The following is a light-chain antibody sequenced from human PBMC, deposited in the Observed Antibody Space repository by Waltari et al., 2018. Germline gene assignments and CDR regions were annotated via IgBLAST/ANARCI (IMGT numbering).Light chain of an antibody. Sequence: QSALTQPASVSASPGQSLTVSCRGSLSDIWLFKVVSWFQQYPGKPPRLIIYEVNKRPPGISDRFSATKSGNVASLTISGLQADDEADYYCCSFTSSSTYVFGSGTTVTVL. J-gene: IGLJ1*01. CDR2: EVN. V-gene: IGLV2-23*02. CDR1: LSDIWLFKV. CDR3: CSFTSSSTYV.